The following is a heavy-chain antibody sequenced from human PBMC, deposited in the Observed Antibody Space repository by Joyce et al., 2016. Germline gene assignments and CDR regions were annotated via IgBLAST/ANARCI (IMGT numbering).Heavy chain of an antibody. D-gene: IGHD1-7*01. J-gene: IGHJ4*02. CDR2: VWYDGTKK. Sequence: QVQLVESGGGVGRPGGSLRLSCTASGFTFTDYGIDGVRQAPGKGRQWVEVVWYDGTKKYYADSGEGRFTVSRDNSKNVAFLQMNNLRAEDSAVYYCARHLNWNYPLDYWGQGTLVTVSS. CDR1: GFTFTDYG. V-gene: IGHV3-33*01. CDR3: ARHLNWNYPLDY.